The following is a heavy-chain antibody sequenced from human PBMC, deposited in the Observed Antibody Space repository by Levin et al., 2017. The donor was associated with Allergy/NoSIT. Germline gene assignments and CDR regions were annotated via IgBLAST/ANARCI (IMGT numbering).Heavy chain of an antibody. J-gene: IGHJ3*02. CDR2: ISYDGSNK. V-gene: IGHV3-30*18. CDR3: ANPSVLRYFDWNDAFDI. D-gene: IGHD3-9*01. Sequence: GGSLRLSCAASGFTFSSYGMHWVRQAPGKGLEWVAVISYDGSNKYYADSVKGRFTISRDNSKNTLYLQMNSLRAEDTAVYYCANPSVLRYFDWNDAFDIWGQGTMVTVSS. CDR1: GFTFSSYG.